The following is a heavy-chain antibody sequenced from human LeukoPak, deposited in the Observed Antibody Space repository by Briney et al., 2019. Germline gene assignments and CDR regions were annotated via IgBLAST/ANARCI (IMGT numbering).Heavy chain of an antibody. J-gene: IGHJ4*02. V-gene: IGHV3-23*01. CDR3: AKDQPQGSSTSLNLFDY. Sequence: GGSLRLSCAASGFNFSTYAVSWVRQAPGKGLEWVSAISGSGGSTYYADSVKGRFTISRDNSKNTLYLQMNSLRAEDTAVYYCAKDQPQGSSTSLNLFDYWGQGTLVTVSS. CDR1: GFNFSTYA. D-gene: IGHD2-2*01. CDR2: ISGSGGST.